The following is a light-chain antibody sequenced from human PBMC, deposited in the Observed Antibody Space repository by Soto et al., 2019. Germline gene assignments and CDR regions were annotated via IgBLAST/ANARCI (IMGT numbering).Light chain of an antibody. V-gene: IGLV2-14*01. CDR1: SSDVGGYNY. Sequence: QSALTQPASLSGSPGQSITISCTGTSSDVGGYNYVSWYQQHPGKAPKLMIYDVSNRPSGVSNRFSGSKSGNTASLTISGLQAEDEADYYCSSYTSSNKGVFGTGTKVTVL. CDR3: SSYTSSNKGV. J-gene: IGLJ1*01. CDR2: DVS.